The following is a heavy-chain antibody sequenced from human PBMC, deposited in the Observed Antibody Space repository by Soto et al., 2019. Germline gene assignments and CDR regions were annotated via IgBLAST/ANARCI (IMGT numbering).Heavy chain of an antibody. CDR1: GFTFSSYA. Sequence: GGSLRLSCAASGFTFSSYARHWVRQAPGKGLEWVAVISYDGSNKYYADSVKGRFTISRDNSKNTLYLQMNSLRAEDTAVYYCAREGENFYDSSGYYPDAFDIWGQGTLVTVSS. CDR2: ISYDGSNK. D-gene: IGHD3-22*01. CDR3: AREGENFYDSSGYYPDAFDI. J-gene: IGHJ3*02. V-gene: IGHV3-30-3*01.